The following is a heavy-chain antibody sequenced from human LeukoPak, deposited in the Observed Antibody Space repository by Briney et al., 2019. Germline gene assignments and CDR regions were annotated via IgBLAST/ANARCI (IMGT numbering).Heavy chain of an antibody. V-gene: IGHV3-48*04. J-gene: IGHJ6*02. CDR1: GFTFSSYS. D-gene: IGHD6-13*01. CDR3: AREIAAAGTIGGYGMDV. Sequence: GGSLRLSCAASGFTFSSYSMNWVRQAPGKGLEWVSYISSSSTIYYADSVKGRFTISRDNAKNSLYLQMNSLRAEDTAVYYCAREIAAAGTIGGYGMDVWGQGTTVTVSS. CDR2: ISSSSTI.